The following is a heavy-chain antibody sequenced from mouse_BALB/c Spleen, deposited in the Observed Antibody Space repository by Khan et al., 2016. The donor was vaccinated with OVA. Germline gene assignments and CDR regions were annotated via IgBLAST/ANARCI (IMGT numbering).Heavy chain of an antibody. J-gene: IGHJ3*01. V-gene: IGHV1-5*01. D-gene: IGHD1-3*01. CDR1: GYTFTSYF. CDR3: TRGGYNSLAY. CDR2: IYPGNNET. Sequence: VQLKESGPVLARPAASVTMSCKISGYTFTSYFIHWVNQRPGKGLEWIGDIYPGNNETTYNQKFKDKAKLTAGTSASTAFLVLSSLTNDDCAVDYCTRGGYNSLAYWGQGTLVTVSA.